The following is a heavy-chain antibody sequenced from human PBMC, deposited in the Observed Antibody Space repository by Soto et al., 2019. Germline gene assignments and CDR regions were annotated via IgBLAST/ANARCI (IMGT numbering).Heavy chain of an antibody. D-gene: IGHD3-10*01. V-gene: IGHV1-8*01. CDR1: GSTFSTLD. Sequence: HVQLVQSGAEVKKPGASVKVSCKASGSTFSTLDLNWVRQAPGQGLDWMGWMHANTGLTGHAQMFQGRLSMTRDTSISTAYMELSSLSPDDTAVYYCASSIFGQGFISWGQGTLVTVSS. CDR2: MHANTGLT. CDR3: ASSIFGQGFIS. J-gene: IGHJ1*01.